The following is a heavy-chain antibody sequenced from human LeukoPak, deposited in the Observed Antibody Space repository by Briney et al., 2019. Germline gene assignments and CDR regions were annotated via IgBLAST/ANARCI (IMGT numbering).Heavy chain of an antibody. CDR2: IYYSGST. V-gene: IGHV4-59*01. D-gene: IGHD2-2*02. CDR3: ARGLYDAFDI. Sequence: SETLSLTCTVFGGSISSYYWSWIRQPPGKGLEWIGYIYYSGSTNYNPSLKSRVTISVDTSKNQFSLKLSSVTAADTAVYYCARGLYDAFDIWGQGTMVTVSS. CDR1: GGSISSYY. J-gene: IGHJ3*02.